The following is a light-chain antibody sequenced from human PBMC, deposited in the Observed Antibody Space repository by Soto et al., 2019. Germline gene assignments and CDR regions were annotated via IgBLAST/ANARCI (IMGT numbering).Light chain of an antibody. V-gene: IGLV2-14*01. CDR3: SSYTRSSTL. CDR2: DVS. J-gene: IGLJ2*01. CDR1: SSDVGGYNY. Sequence: QSALTQRASVSGSPGQSITISCTGTSSDVGGYNYVSWYQQHPGKAPKLMIYDVSNRPSGVSNRFSGSKSGNTASLTISGLQAEDEADYYCSSYTRSSTLFGGGTKLTVL.